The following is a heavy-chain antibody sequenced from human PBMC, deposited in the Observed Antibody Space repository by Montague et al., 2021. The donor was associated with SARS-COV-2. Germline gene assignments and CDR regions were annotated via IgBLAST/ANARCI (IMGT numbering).Heavy chain of an antibody. CDR3: ARAVSVRRAVNWFDP. Sequence: SETLSLTCTVSGGSMGDHYWAWIRQPPGKGLEWLAYIYYSGGINSNASLKSRVSMSVDTSKNQFSLKLTSVIAADTAVYYCARAVSVRRAVNWFDPWGQGTLVTVSS. CDR1: GGSMGDHY. V-gene: IGHV4-59*11. D-gene: IGHD3-10*01. J-gene: IGHJ5*02. CDR2: IYYSGGI.